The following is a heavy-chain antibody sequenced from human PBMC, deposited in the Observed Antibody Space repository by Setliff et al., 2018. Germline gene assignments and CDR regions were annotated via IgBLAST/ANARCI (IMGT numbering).Heavy chain of an antibody. CDR2: ISSSSSYI. CDR3: ARDRTAMVTHYGMDV. D-gene: IGHD5-18*01. Sequence: GGSLRLSCAASGFTFSSYSMNWVRQAPGKGLEWVSSISSSSSYIYYADSVKGRFTISRDNAKNSLYLQMNSLRAEDTAVYYCARDRTAMVTHYGMDVWGQGTTVTVS. V-gene: IGHV3-21*01. J-gene: IGHJ6*02. CDR1: GFTFSSYS.